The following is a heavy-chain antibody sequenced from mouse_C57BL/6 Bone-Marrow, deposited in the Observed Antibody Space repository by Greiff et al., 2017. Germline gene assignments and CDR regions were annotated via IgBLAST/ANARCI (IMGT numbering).Heavy chain of an antibody. Sequence: EVQLVESGAELVRPGASVTLSCTASGFNIKDDYMHWVKQRPEQGLEWIGWIDPENGDTEYASKFQGKATITADTSSNTAYLQLSSLTSEDTAVYYCTTGGYDEGGFDYWGQGTTLTVSS. V-gene: IGHV14-4*01. CDR3: TTGGYDEGGFDY. J-gene: IGHJ2*01. CDR2: IDPENGDT. CDR1: GFNIKDDY. D-gene: IGHD2-2*01.